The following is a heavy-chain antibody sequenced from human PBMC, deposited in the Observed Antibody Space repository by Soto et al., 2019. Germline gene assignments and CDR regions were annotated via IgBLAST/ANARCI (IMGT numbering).Heavy chain of an antibody. D-gene: IGHD4-4*01. CDR2: IYYSGST. CDR3: ARHSNRNYGLYYFDY. Sequence: PSEPLSLTCPVSGGSVSSYYWSWIRQSPGKELEWIGYIYYSGSTKYKPSLKSRVTISVDTSKNQFSLKLTSATAADTAVYYCARHSNRNYGLYYFDYWGLGALVTVSS. V-gene: IGHV4-59*08. CDR1: GGSVSSYY. J-gene: IGHJ4*02.